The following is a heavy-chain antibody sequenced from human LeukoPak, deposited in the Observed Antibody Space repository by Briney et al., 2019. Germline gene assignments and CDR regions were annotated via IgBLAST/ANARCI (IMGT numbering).Heavy chain of an antibody. CDR3: ASLKNYYDSSGYLVTDAFDM. D-gene: IGHD3-22*01. CDR1: GGTFSSYA. V-gene: IGHV1-69*13. CDR2: IIPIFGTA. J-gene: IGHJ3*02. Sequence: GASVKVSCKASGGTFSSYAISWVRQAPGQGLEWMGGIIPIFGTANYAQKFQGRVTITADEPTSTAYMELSSLRSEDTAVYYCASLKNYYDSSGYLVTDAFDMWGQGTMVIVSS.